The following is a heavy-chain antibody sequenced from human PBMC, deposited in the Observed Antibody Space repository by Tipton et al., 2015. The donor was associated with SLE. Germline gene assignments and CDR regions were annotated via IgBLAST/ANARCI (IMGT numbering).Heavy chain of an antibody. V-gene: IGHV1-2*02. CDR2: INPNSGGT. CDR3: ARGFGLAGVDY. J-gene: IGHJ4*02. D-gene: IGHD3/OR15-3a*01. Sequence: QLVQSGPEVKKPGASVKVSCKASGYTFTGYYMHWVRQAPGQGLEWMGWINPNSGGTNYAQKFQGMFTMTRDTSTSTAYMELSRLGSAETAVYYCARGFGLAGVDYWGQGPLVTVSS. CDR1: GYTFTGYY.